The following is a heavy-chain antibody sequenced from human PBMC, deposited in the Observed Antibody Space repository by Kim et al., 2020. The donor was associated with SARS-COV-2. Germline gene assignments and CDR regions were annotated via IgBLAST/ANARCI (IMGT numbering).Heavy chain of an antibody. CDR1: GGSISSYY. D-gene: IGHD1-26*01. V-gene: IGHV4-59*13. J-gene: IGHJ4*02. Sequence: SETVSLTCTVSGGSISSYYWSWIRQPPGKGLEWIGYIYYSGSTNYNPSLKSRVTISVDTSKNQFSLKLSSVTAADTAVYYCAREVGATDYWGQGTLVTVSS. CDR2: IYYSGST. CDR3: AREVGATDY.